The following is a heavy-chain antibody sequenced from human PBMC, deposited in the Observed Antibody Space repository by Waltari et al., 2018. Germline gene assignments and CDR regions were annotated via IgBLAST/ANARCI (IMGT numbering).Heavy chain of an antibody. J-gene: IGHJ4*02. CDR2: IKEDGSDK. D-gene: IGHD2-2*03. CDR1: GFTFRRHC. V-gene: IGHV3-7*01. CDR3: ATWIWGQSEFDY. Sequence: EAQLVESGGKLVQPGGSLRLSCVASGFTFRRHCMSWVRQAPGVGLEWVATIKEDGSDKHYVDSGRSRVTISRDNSNDSLYLQMNSQRAEDTAVYYCATWIWGQSEFDYGGQGTLVTVSS.